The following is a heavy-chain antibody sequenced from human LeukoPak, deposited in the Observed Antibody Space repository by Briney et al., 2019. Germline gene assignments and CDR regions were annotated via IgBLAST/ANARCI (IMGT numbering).Heavy chain of an antibody. D-gene: IGHD5-24*01. Sequence: GGSLRLSCAASGFTFSSYAMSWVRQAPGKGLEWVSGISGSGDRTYHADSVKGRFTISRDNSKNTLYLQMNSLRAEDTAVYYCARDPDGYRLFDIRGQGTMVTVSS. CDR2: ISGSGDRT. CDR1: GFTFSSYA. V-gene: IGHV3-23*01. CDR3: ARDPDGYRLFDI. J-gene: IGHJ3*02.